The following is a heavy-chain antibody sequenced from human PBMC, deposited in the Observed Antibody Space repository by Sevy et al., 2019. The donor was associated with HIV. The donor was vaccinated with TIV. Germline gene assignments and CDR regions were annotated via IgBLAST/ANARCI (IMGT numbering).Heavy chain of an antibody. CDR1: GYSFTSYW. D-gene: IGHD3-22*01. V-gene: IGHV5-51*01. CDR3: ARPAGFYDNSGYSFMDY. Sequence: GESLKISCKGSGYSFTSYWIAWVRQMPGKGLEWMGIIYPSDSDTKYSPSFQARVTMSADKSINTAYLQWSSLKASDTAIYYCARPAGFYDNSGYSFMDYWGQGTLVTVSS. J-gene: IGHJ4*02. CDR2: IYPSDSDT.